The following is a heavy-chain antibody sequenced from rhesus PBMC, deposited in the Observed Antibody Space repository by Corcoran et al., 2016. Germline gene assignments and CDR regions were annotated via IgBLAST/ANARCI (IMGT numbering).Heavy chain of an antibody. CDR2: IYGSGGGN. CDR1: VGSLSDDYF. V-gene: IGHV4-106*01. D-gene: IGHD4-29*01. Sequence: QVQLQESGPGLVKPSETLSLTCAVSVGSLSDDYFCSWIPPPPGKGLEWIGYIYGSGGGNNYNPSLKNRVTISIDTSKNQFSLKLSSVTAADTAVYYCAREEAALSYWGQGVLVTVSS. J-gene: IGHJ4*01. CDR3: AREEAALSY.